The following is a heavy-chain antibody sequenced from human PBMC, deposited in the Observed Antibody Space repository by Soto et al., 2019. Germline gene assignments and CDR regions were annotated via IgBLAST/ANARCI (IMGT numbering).Heavy chain of an antibody. CDR1: GYSFTSYD. CDR3: ARGDIVVVVAAHDAFDI. J-gene: IGHJ3*02. Sequence: ASVKLSSKASGYSFTSYDINWLRQSTGQGLEWMGWMNPNSGNTGYAQKFQGRVTMTRNTSISTAYMELSSLRSEDTAVYYCARGDIVVVVAAHDAFDIWGQGTMVTVSS. D-gene: IGHD2-15*01. V-gene: IGHV1-8*01. CDR2: MNPNSGNT.